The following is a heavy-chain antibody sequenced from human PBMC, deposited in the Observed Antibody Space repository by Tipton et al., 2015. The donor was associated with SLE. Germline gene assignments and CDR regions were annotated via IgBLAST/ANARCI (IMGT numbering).Heavy chain of an antibody. CDR2: IYSGGST. Sequence: SLRLSCAASGFTVSSNYMSWVRQAPGKGLEWVSVIYSGGSTYYADSVKGRFTISLDTSKNQFSLKLSSVTAADTAVYYCARGAVPATIGDAFDIWGQGTMVTVSS. D-gene: IGHD2-2*01. V-gene: IGHV3-53*01. CDR1: GFTVSSNY. CDR3: ARGAVPATIGDAFDI. J-gene: IGHJ3*02.